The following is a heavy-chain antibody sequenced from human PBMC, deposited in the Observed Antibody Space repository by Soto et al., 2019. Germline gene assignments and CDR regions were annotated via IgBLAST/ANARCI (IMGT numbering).Heavy chain of an antibody. CDR2: ISGSGGST. J-gene: IGHJ6*02. V-gene: IGHV3-23*01. D-gene: IGHD6-13*01. CDR3: AKDNSEGQLAHYYGMDG. CDR1: GFTFSRYA. Sequence: GGSLTLSCPACGFTFSRYAMNWVRKAPGKGLEWVSAISGSGGSTYYADSVKGRFTISRDNSKNTLYLQMNSLRAEDTAVYYCAKDNSEGQLAHYYGMDGWGQGTTVTVSS.